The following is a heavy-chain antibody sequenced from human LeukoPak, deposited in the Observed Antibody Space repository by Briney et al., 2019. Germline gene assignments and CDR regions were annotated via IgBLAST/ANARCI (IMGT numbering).Heavy chain of an antibody. J-gene: IGHJ3*02. CDR1: GGSITNYY. CDR2: IYYNGNT. D-gene: IGHD1-1*01. V-gene: IGHV4-59*03. CDR3: AAKLRPDDPFNI. Sequence: SETLSLTCTVSGGSITNYYCNWIRQPPGKGLEWIGYIYYNGNTKYNSSLGVTLSIDTSKNQFSLKLSSVTAADTAVYYCAAKLRPDDPFNIWGQGTMVTVSS.